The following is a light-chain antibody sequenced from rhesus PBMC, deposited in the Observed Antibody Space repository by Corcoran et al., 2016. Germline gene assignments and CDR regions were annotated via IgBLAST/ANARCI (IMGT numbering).Light chain of an antibody. CDR1: QGISSW. CDR3: QQYSSRPPT. Sequence: DIQMTQSPSSLSSSVGDTVTITCRASQGISSWLAWYPQKPGKAPKLLIYKASSLQSGVPSRFSGSGSGTDFTLTISSLQSEDFATYYCQQYSSRPPTFGQGTKVEIK. V-gene: IGKV1-22*01. J-gene: IGKJ1*01. CDR2: KAS.